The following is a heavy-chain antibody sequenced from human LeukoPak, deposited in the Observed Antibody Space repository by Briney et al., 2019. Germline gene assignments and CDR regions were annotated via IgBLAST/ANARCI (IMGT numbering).Heavy chain of an antibody. D-gene: IGHD1-26*01. V-gene: IGHV4-34*01. J-gene: IGHJ6*03. CDR3: ARARPGGSYYMDV. CDR1: GGSFSGYY. Sequence: SGTLSLTCAVYGGSFSGYYWSWIRQPPGKGLEWIGEINHSGSTNYNPSLKSRVTISVDTSKNQFSLKLSSATAADTAVYYCARARPGGSYYMDVWGKGTTVTVSS. CDR2: INHSGST.